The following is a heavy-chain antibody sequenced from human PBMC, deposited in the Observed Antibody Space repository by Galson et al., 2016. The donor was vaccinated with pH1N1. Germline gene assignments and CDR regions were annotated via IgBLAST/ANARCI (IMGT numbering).Heavy chain of an antibody. V-gene: IGHV5-51*03. CDR3: ARLPYCDTTSCPFDY. Sequence: SGAEVKKPGESLRIFCQGSGYSFTSYWIAWVRQMPGKGLEWMGIIYPGDSDTRYSPSFQGQVTISADKSISTAYLQWSSLRASDTAMYYCARLPYCDTTSCPFDYWGQGTLVTVSS. J-gene: IGHJ4*02. CDR2: IYPGDSDT. D-gene: IGHD2-2*01. CDR1: GYSFTSYW.